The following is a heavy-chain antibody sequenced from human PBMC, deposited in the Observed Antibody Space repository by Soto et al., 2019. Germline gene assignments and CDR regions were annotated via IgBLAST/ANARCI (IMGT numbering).Heavy chain of an antibody. CDR3: TRDRGGNFYGGFDY. CDR1: GFTFNNYW. CDR2: INIEGSTT. D-gene: IGHD1-26*01. J-gene: IGHJ4*02. Sequence: EVQLVESGGGLVQPGGSLRLSCAASGFTFNNYWMHWVRQAPGKGLVWVSRINIEGSTTDYADSVRGRFAISRDNAKNTLYLQINSLRDEDTAVYYCTRDRGGNFYGGFDYWGRGTLVTVS. V-gene: IGHV3-74*01.